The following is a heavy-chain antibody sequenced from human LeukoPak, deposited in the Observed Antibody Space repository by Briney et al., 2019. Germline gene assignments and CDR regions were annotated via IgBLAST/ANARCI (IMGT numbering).Heavy chain of an antibody. Sequence: GGSLRLSCAASGFAFSTNWMHWVRQAPGKGLVWVSHISTDARTITYADFVKGRFTISRDNAKNSLYLQMNSLRAEDTALYYCAKSGYDSSGYRTQHFDYWGQGTLVTVSS. D-gene: IGHD3-22*01. J-gene: IGHJ4*02. V-gene: IGHV3-74*01. CDR2: ISTDARTI. CDR3: AKSGYDSSGYRTQHFDY. CDR1: GFAFSTNW.